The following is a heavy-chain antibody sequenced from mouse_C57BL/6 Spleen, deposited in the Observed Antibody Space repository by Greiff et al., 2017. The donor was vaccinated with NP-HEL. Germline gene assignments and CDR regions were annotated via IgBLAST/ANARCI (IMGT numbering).Heavy chain of an antibody. CDR2: IDPSDSYT. CDR1: GYTFTSYW. Sequence: QVQLQQPGAELVRPGTSVKLSCKASGYTFTSYWMHWVKQRPGQGLEWIGVIDPSDSYTNYNQKFKGKATLTVDTSSSTAYMQLSSLTSEDSAVYYCALSENAYWGQGTLVTVSA. CDR3: ALSENAY. J-gene: IGHJ3*01. V-gene: IGHV1-59*01.